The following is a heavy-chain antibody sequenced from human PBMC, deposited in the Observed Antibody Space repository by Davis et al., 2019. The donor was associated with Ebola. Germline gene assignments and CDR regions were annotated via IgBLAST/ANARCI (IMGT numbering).Heavy chain of an antibody. D-gene: IGHD2-2*01. CDR3: ARDGRNRQLLGFSWFDP. Sequence: GGSLRLSCAASGFTFSSYGMHWVRQAPGKGLEWVAVIWYDGSNKYYADSVKGRFTISRDNSKNTLYLQMNSLRAEDTAVYYCARDGRNRQLLGFSWFDPWGQGTLVTVSS. CDR2: IWYDGSNK. V-gene: IGHV3-33*01. CDR1: GFTFSSYG. J-gene: IGHJ5*02.